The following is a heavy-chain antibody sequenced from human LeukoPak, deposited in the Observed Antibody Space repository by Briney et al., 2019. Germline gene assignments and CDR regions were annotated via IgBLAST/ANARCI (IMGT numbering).Heavy chain of an antibody. J-gene: IGHJ4*02. D-gene: IGHD3-9*01. CDR2: IYYSGST. Sequence: PSETLSLTCTVSGGSIGSSSYYWGWIRQPPGKGLEWIGSIYYSGSTYYNPSLKSRVTISVDTSKNQFSLKLSSVTAADTAVYYCARGYYNILTGYYVDYWGQGTLVTVSS. CDR3: ARGYYNILTGYYVDY. V-gene: IGHV4-39*01. CDR1: GGSIGSSSYY.